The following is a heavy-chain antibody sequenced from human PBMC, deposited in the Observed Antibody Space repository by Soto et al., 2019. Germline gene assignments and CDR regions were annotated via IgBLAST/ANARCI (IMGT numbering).Heavy chain of an antibody. CDR1: GYSFTSYW. J-gene: IGHJ6*02. CDR3: ARSYSSGWYTYYYYGMDV. V-gene: IGHV5-10-1*01. Sequence: PXESLKSSCKGSGYSFTSYWISWVRQMPGKGLEWMGRIEPSDSYTNYSPSFQGHVTISADKSISTAYLQWSSLKASDTAMYYCARSYSSGWYTYYYYGMDVWGQGTTVTVS. D-gene: IGHD6-19*01. CDR2: IEPSDSYT.